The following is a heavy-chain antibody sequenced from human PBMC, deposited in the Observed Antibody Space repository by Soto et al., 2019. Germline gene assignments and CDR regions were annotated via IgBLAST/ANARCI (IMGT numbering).Heavy chain of an antibody. D-gene: IGHD3-22*01. CDR1: GYIFSDYA. V-gene: IGHV1-3*05. CDR2: INAGNGNT. CDR3: AKAGYDTSPFIDY. Sequence: QVQLVQSGAEERKPGASVKVSCKASGYIFSDYAFHWVRQAPGQRPEWVGWINAGNGNTKYLQKLKGRVTITRDTSASTAYMELSGLRSEDTAVYYCAKAGYDTSPFIDYWGQGTLVNVSS. J-gene: IGHJ4*02.